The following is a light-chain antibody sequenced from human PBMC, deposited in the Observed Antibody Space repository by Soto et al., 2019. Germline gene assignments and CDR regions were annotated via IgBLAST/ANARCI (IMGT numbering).Light chain of an antibody. V-gene: IGKV3-20*01. CDR1: QSVSSNY. Sequence: ESVLTQSPGTLSLSPGERATLSCRASQSVSSNYLAWYQQKPGQAPRLLIYGASTRATGIPDRFSGSGSGTDFTLTISRLEPEDFTVYYCHHYETFGQGTKVEIK. CDR3: HHYET. J-gene: IGKJ1*01. CDR2: GAS.